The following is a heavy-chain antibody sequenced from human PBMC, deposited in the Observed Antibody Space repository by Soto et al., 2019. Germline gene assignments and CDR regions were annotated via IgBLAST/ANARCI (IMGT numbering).Heavy chain of an antibody. CDR2: IIPIFGTA. CDR1: GGTFSSYA. J-gene: IGHJ3*02. CDR3: AIGGVWQQLTSPEDAFDI. D-gene: IGHD6-13*01. Sequence: QVQLVQSGAEVKKPGSSVKVSCKASGGTFSSYAISWVRQAPGQGLEWMGGIIPIFGTANYAQKFQGRVTITADESASTAYMELSSLRSEDTAVYYCAIGGVWQQLTSPEDAFDIWGQGTMVTVSS. V-gene: IGHV1-69*01.